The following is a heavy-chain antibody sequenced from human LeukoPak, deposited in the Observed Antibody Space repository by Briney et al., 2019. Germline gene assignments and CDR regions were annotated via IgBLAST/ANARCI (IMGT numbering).Heavy chain of an antibody. CDR3: ARVRVESCSGGSCYYWFDP. J-gene: IGHJ5*02. CDR1: GYTFTSYG. CDR2: ISAYNGNT. D-gene: IGHD2-15*01. Sequence: ASVKVSCKASGYTFTSYGISWVRQAPGQGLEWMGWISAYNGNTNYAQKLQGRVTMTTDTSTSTAYMELRSLRSDDTAVYYCARVRVESCSGGSCYYWFDPWGQGTLVTVSS. V-gene: IGHV1-18*01.